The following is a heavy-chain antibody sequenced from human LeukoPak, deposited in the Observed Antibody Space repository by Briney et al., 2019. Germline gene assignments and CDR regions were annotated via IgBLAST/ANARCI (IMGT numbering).Heavy chain of an antibody. Sequence: SETLSLTCTVSGGSISSSSYYWGWIRQPPGKGLEWIGSIYYSGSTYYNPSLKSRVTISVDTSKNQFSLKLSSVTAADTAVYYCARVVVLGHEDYDILTGYPYFDYWGQGTLVTVSS. D-gene: IGHD3-9*01. J-gene: IGHJ4*02. V-gene: IGHV4-39*07. CDR1: GGSISSSSYY. CDR2: IYYSGST. CDR3: ARVVVLGHEDYDILTGYPYFDY.